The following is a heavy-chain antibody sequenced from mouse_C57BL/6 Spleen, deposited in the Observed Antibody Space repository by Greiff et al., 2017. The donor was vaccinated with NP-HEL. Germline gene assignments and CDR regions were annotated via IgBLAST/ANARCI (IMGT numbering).Heavy chain of an antibody. J-gene: IGHJ1*03. Sequence: EVQLQQSGTVLARPGASVKMSCKTSGYTFTSYWMHWVKQRPGQGLEWIGAIYPGNSDTSYNQKFKGKAKLTAVTSDSTAYMELRSLTNEGSAVYYCTKDGDSLWYFEVWGTGTTVTVSS. CDR3: TKDGDSLWYFEV. CDR2: IYPGNSDT. V-gene: IGHV1-5*01. D-gene: IGHD6-1*01. CDR1: GYTFTSYW.